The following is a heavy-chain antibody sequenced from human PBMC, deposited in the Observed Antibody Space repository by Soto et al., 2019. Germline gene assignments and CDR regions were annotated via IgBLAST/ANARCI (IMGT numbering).Heavy chain of an antibody. V-gene: IGHV1-69*08. Sequence: QVQLVQSGAEVTKPGSSVKVSCKASGGTFSSYTISWVRQAPGQGLEWLGRILPSLGIANYAQKFQGRVTITADKATSPADVELSSLRSEDTAVYYCARDRINAFDIWGQGTMVTVSS. CDR3: ARDRINAFDI. CDR2: ILPSLGIA. J-gene: IGHJ3*02. CDR1: GGTFSSYT.